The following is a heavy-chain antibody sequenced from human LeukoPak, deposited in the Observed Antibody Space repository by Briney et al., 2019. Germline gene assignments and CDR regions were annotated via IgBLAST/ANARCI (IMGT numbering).Heavy chain of an antibody. Sequence: SVKVSCKASGGTFSSYAISWVRQAPGQGLEWMGRIIPIFGTANYAQKFQGRVTITTDESTSTAYMELSSLRSEDTAVYYCARARGNYGDYGDCAYWGQGTLVTVSS. V-gene: IGHV1-69*05. J-gene: IGHJ4*02. CDR3: ARARGNYGDYGDCAY. CDR1: GGTFSSYA. D-gene: IGHD4-17*01. CDR2: IIPIFGTA.